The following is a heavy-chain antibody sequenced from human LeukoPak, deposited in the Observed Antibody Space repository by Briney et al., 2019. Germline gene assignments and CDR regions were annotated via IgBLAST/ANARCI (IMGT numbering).Heavy chain of an antibody. Sequence: GGSLRLSCAASGFTFSSYDMHWVRQATGKGLEWVSAIGTAGDTYYPGSVKGRFTISRENAKNSLYLQMNSLRAEDTAVYYCAKEAAGGGYFDYWGQGTLVTVSS. CDR1: GFTFSSYD. CDR3: AKEAAGGGYFDY. D-gene: IGHD2-15*01. V-gene: IGHV3-13*01. CDR2: IGTAGDT. J-gene: IGHJ4*02.